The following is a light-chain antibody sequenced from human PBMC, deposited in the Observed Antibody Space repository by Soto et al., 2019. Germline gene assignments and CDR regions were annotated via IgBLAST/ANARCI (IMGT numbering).Light chain of an antibody. CDR3: QLLANFPLT. V-gene: IGKV1-9*01. Sequence: DIQLTQSPSFLSASVGDRVTITCLASQGISSSLAGYQQKPGEAPKLLIYAASTLQSGVPSRFSGSGYGTEFTLTISSLQPEDFASYYCQLLANFPLTFGQGTRLEIK. CDR1: QGISSS. J-gene: IGKJ5*01. CDR2: AAS.